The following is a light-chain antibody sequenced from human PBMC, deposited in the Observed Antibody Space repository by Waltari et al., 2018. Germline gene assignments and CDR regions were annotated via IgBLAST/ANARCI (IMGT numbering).Light chain of an antibody. CDR1: ISNIATNT. CDR3: AVWDDSLNGPV. V-gene: IGLV1-44*01. CDR2: IND. J-gene: IGLJ2*01. Sequence: QSVLTRPPSVSATPGQTVTISCSGSISNIATNTVNWYQHLPGTAPKLLIYINDQRPSGVPDRFSASKSGTSASLAISGLQSEDEAYYYCAVWDDSLNGPVFGGGTKLTAL.